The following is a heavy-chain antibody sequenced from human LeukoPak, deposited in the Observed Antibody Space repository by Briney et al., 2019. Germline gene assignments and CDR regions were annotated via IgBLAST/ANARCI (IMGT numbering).Heavy chain of an antibody. Sequence: PSQTLSLTCTVSGGSISSGGYYWSWIRQHPGKGLEWIGYIYYSGSTYYNPSLKSRVTISVDTSNNQFSLKLSSVTAADTAVYYCARARVVVAASYNWFDPWGQGTLVTVSS. CDR3: ARARVVVAASYNWFDP. J-gene: IGHJ5*02. CDR2: IYYSGST. V-gene: IGHV4-31*03. CDR1: GGSISSGGYY. D-gene: IGHD2-15*01.